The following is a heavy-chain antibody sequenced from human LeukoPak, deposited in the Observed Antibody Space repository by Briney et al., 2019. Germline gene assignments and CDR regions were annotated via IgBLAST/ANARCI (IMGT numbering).Heavy chain of an antibody. J-gene: IGHJ4*02. CDR2: ISSSSSYI. CDR3: ARVRDYDYGTLDY. V-gene: IGHV3-21*01. D-gene: IGHD3-16*01. CDR1: GFTFSSYS. Sequence: KSGGSLRLSCAASGFTFSSYSMNWVRQAPGKGLEWVSSISSSSSYIYYADSVKGRFTISRDNAKNSLYLQMNSLRAEDTAVYYCARVRDYDYGTLDYWGQGTLVTVSS.